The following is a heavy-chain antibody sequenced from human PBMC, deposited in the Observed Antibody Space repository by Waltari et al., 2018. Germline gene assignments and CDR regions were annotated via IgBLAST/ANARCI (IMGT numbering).Heavy chain of an antibody. D-gene: IGHD6-13*01. V-gene: IGHV3-30*04. J-gene: IGHJ6*03. Sequence: QVPLVESGGGVVQPGRSLGLSCAASGFIFSNYAMHWVRQAPGKGLEWVATISYDEATEYYADFVKGRFTVSRDNSKNTLYLQMNSLRGDDTAVYYCARGGNRYSSSEVTSNYYYYFIDVWGEGTTVTVSS. CDR3: ARGGNRYSSSEVTSNYYYYFIDV. CDR1: GFIFSNYA. CDR2: ISYDEATE.